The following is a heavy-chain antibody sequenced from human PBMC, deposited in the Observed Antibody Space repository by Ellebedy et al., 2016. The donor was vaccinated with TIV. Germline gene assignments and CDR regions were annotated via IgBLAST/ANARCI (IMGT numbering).Heavy chain of an antibody. CDR3: AKDARWDSPFDY. CDR2: ISYDGSNK. V-gene: IGHV3-30*18. D-gene: IGHD1-26*01. Sequence: PGGSLRLSCAASGFTFSSYGMHWVRQAPGKGLEWVAVISYDGSNKYYADSVKGRFTISRDNSKNTLYLQMNSLRAEDTAVYYCAKDARWDSPFDYWGQGTLVTVSS. CDR1: GFTFSSYG. J-gene: IGHJ4*02.